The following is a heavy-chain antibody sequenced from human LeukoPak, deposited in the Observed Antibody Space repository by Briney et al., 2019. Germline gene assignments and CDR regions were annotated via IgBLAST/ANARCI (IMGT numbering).Heavy chain of an antibody. J-gene: IGHJ6*03. CDR1: GGSISSYY. CDR3: ARGYYGSGSYYNDYYYYYMDV. CDR2: IYYSGST. V-gene: IGHV4-59*01. Sequence: PSETLSLTCTVSGGSISSYYRSWIRQPPGKGLEWIGYIYYSGSTNYNPSLKSRVTISVDTSKNQFSLKLSSVTAADTAVYYCARGYYGSGSYYNDYYYYYMDVWGKGTTVTVSS. D-gene: IGHD3-10*01.